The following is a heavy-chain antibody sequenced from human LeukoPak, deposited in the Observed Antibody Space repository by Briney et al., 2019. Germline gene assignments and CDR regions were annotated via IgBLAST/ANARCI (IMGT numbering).Heavy chain of an antibody. CDR2: IFYTGST. J-gene: IGHJ4*02. Sequence: SETPSLTCSVVGASVYSGDYYWAWIRQPPGKSLEYIGSIFYTGSTYDNPSLTGRISMSVDTSKNQFSLNLASVTATDTAVYYCARRGVYGSENYFEYWGRGVLVIVSS. V-gene: IGHV4-39*01. D-gene: IGHD3-10*01. CDR3: ARRGVYGSENYFEY. CDR1: GASVYSGDYY.